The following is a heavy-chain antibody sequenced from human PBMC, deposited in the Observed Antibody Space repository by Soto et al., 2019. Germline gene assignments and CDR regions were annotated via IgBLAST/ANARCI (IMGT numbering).Heavy chain of an antibody. D-gene: IGHD3-9*01. CDR2: INPSGGST. Sequence: ASVKVSCKASGYTFTSYYMHWVRQAPGQGLEWMGIINPSGGSTSYAQKFQGRVTMTRDTSTSTVYMELSSLRSEDTAVYYCARPILRYFDWLLCDYYDGMDVWGQGTTVTGSS. CDR1: GYTFTSYY. J-gene: IGHJ6*02. CDR3: ARPILRYFDWLLCDYYDGMDV. V-gene: IGHV1-46*01.